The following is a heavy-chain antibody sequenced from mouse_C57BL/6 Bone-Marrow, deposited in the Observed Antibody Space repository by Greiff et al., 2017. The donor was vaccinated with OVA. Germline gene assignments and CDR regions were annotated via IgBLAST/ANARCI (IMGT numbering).Heavy chain of an antibody. D-gene: IGHD1-2*01. Sequence: QVHVKQPGAELVRPGTSVKLSCKASGYTFTSYWMHWVKQRPGQGLEWIGVIDPSDSYTNYNQKFKGKATLTVDTSSSTAYMQLSSLTSEDSAVYYCARSPLLRYAMDYWGQGTSVTVSS. V-gene: IGHV1-59*01. J-gene: IGHJ4*01. CDR2: IDPSDSYT. CDR3: ARSPLLRYAMDY. CDR1: GYTFTSYW.